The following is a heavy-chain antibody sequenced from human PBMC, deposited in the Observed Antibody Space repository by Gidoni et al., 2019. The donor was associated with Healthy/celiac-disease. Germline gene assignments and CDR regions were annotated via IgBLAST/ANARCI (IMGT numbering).Heavy chain of an antibody. CDR2: ISYDGSNK. CDR1: GFPFSSYG. CDR3: AKGPFYDFWSGPDY. Sequence: QVQLVESGGGVVQPGRSLRLSCAASGFPFSSYGMHWVRQAPGKGLEWVAVISYDGSNKYYADSVKGRFTISRDNPKNTLYLQMNSLRAEDTAVYYCAKGPFYDFWSGPDYWGQGTLVTVSS. D-gene: IGHD3-3*01. V-gene: IGHV3-30*18. J-gene: IGHJ4*02.